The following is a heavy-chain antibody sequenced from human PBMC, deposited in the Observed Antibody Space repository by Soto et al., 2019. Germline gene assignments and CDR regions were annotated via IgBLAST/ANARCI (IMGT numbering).Heavy chain of an antibody. V-gene: IGHV3-33*01. CDR2: IWYDGSNK. CDR1: GFTFSSYG. CDR3: ARDRQLERTFDY. Sequence: QVQLVESGGGVVQPGRSLRLSCAASGFTFSSYGMHWVRQAPGKGLEWVAVIWYDGSNKYYADSVKGRFTISRDNSKNTLYLQMNSLRGEDTAGYYCARDRQLERTFDYWGQGTLVTVSS. J-gene: IGHJ4*02. D-gene: IGHD1-1*01.